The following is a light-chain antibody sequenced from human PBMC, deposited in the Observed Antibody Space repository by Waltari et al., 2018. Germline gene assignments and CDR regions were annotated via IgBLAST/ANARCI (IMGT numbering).Light chain of an antibody. J-gene: IGLJ2*01. CDR1: NSNIETNY. CDR2: DHD. CDR3: GSWDRSLNAEV. V-gene: IGLV1-51*01. Sequence: QSVLTQPPSVSAAPGEEVTISCSGSNSNIETNYVSWYQQLPGSAPKPLIYDHDKRPSEIPDRFSASTSGTSAALCITGLQAGDEAVYYCGSWDRSLNAEVFGGGTKLTVL.